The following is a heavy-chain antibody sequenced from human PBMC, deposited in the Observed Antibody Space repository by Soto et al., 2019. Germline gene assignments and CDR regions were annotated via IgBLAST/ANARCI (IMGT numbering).Heavy chain of an antibody. J-gene: IGHJ4*02. Sequence: QVQLQESGPGLVKPSQTLSLTCTVSGGSISSDDYYWSWIRQPPGKGLEWIGHIYYSGSTYYNPSLKSRVTISFDTSNNRFSLKLSSVTAADTAVYFCGKVLIGATRHTDVDSWGQGTLVTVSS. D-gene: IGHD2-15*01. CDR2: IYYSGST. V-gene: IGHV4-30-4*01. CDR1: GGSISSDDYY. CDR3: GKVLIGATRHTDVDS.